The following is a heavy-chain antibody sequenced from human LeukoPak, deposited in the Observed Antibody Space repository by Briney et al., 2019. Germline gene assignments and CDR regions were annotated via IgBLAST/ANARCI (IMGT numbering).Heavy chain of an antibody. J-gene: IGHJ3*02. Sequence: SETLSLTCTVSGGSISSSSYYWGWIRQPPGKGLEWIGSVYYSGSTYYNPSLKSRVTISVDTSKNQFSLKLSSVTAADTAVYYCARPYYSDAFDIWGQGTMVTVSS. D-gene: IGHD3-10*01. V-gene: IGHV4-39*01. CDR2: VYYSGST. CDR3: ARPYYSDAFDI. CDR1: GGSISSSSYY.